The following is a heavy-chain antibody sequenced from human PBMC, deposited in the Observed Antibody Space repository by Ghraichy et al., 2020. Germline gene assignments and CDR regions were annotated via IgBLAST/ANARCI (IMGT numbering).Heavy chain of an antibody. CDR1: GGSVSRSNYY. J-gene: IGHJ4*02. CDR3: ARVIGTVEVAGTGKYYFDY. Sequence: SETLSLTCTVSGGSVSRSNYYWGWIRQPPGKGLEWIANIHHSGSTYYNPSLKSRVTISIDTSKNQFSLNVTSVTAADTAVYYCARVIGTVEVAGTGKYYFDYWGQGTLGTVSS. D-gene: IGHD6-19*01. CDR2: IHHSGST. V-gene: IGHV4-39*01.